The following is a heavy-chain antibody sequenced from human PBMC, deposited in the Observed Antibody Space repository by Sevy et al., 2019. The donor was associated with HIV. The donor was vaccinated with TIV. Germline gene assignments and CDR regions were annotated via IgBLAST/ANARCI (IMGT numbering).Heavy chain of an antibody. CDR2: INHSGST. J-gene: IGHJ4*02. V-gene: IGHV4-34*01. CDR1: GGSFSGYY. D-gene: IGHD3-22*01. CDR3: ARNSGRGNYYDSSGYYNRRTGFDD. Sequence: SETLSLTCAVYGGSFSGYYWSWIRQPPGKGLEWIGEINHSGSTNYNPSLKSRVTISVDTSKNQFSLKLSSVTAADTAVYYCARNSGRGNYYDSSGYYNRRTGFDDWGQGTLVTVSS.